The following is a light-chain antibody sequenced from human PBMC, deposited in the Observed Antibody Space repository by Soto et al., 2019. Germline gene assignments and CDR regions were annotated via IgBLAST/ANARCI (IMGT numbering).Light chain of an antibody. CDR3: QQRSSWWT. J-gene: IGKJ1*01. Sequence: EIVLTQSPATLSLSPGERATLSCRACQSVSSFLAWYQQKPGQAPRLRIYDASNRATGIPARFSGSGSGTDFTLTISSLEPEDFAVYYCQQRSSWWTFGQGTKVEIK. CDR2: DAS. CDR1: QSVSSF. V-gene: IGKV3-11*01.